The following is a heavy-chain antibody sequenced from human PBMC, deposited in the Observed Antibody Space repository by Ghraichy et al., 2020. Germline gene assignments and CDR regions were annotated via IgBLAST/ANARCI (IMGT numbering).Heavy chain of an antibody. V-gene: IGHV3-48*02. Sequence: GGSLRLSCAASGFTFSSYSMNWVRQAPGKGLEWVSYISSSSSTIYYADSVKGRFTISRDNAKNSLYLQMNSLRDEDTAVYYCARGGVSILEWLSENSYYYYGMDVWGQGTTVTVSS. CDR2: ISSSSSTI. CDR1: GFTFSSYS. D-gene: IGHD3-3*01. J-gene: IGHJ6*02. CDR3: ARGGVSILEWLSENSYYYYGMDV.